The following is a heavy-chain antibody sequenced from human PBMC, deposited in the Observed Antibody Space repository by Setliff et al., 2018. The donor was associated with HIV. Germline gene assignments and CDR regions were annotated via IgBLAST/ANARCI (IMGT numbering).Heavy chain of an antibody. CDR2: IYHRGNT. CDR1: GGTVNSGGYY. CDR3: ARVALAGMSARPFYFDY. J-gene: IGHJ4*02. V-gene: IGHV4-31*03. D-gene: IGHD6-6*01. Sequence: SETLSLTCTVSGGTVNSGGYYWSWIRQHPGKGLEWIGFIYHRGNTHYNSSLKSRLTISVDTSKNQFSQKLNSVTAADTAVYFCARVALAGMSARPFYFDYWGQGALVTVSS.